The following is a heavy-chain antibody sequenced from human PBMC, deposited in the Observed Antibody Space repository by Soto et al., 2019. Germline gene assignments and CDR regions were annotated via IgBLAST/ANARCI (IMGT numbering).Heavy chain of an antibody. CDR2: ISYNGDGK. Sequence: QVRLVESGGGVVHPGTSVRLSCAASGFLFRKHAMNWVRQAPGKGLGWVTLISYNGDGKYYADSVKGRFTVSKDNSKSTLYLEMDSLRPEDTSLYFCASFAGADGFDAWGQGTWVTVSS. V-gene: IGHV3-30*03. J-gene: IGHJ3*01. CDR3: ASFAGADGFDA. D-gene: IGHD6-13*01. CDR1: GFLFRKHA.